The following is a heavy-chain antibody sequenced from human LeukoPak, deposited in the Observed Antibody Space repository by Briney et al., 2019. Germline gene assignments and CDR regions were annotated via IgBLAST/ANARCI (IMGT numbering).Heavy chain of an antibody. J-gene: IGHJ4*02. CDR1: GGSISSGSYY. CDR3: ARSNVGGPARNYYFDY. V-gene: IGHV4-61*02. D-gene: IGHD3-16*01. Sequence: SETLSLTCTVSGGSISSGSYYWSWIRQPAGKGLEWIGRIYTSGSTNYNPSLKSRVTISVDTSKNQFSLKLSSVTAADTAVYYCARSNVGGPARNYYFDYWGQGTLVTVSS. CDR2: IYTSGST.